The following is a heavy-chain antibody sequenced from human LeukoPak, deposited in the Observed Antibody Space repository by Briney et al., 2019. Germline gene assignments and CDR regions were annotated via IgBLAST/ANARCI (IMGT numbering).Heavy chain of an antibody. D-gene: IGHD2-2*01. CDR3: ANTVVPAAQFDY. CDR1: GYTFTSYD. CDR2: MNPNSGNT. V-gene: IGHV1-8*01. Sequence: VASVKVSCKASGYTFTSYDINWVRQATGQGLEWMGWMNPNSGNTGYAQKFQGRVTMTRNTSISTAYMELSSLRSEDTAVYYCANTVVPAAQFDYWGQGTLVTVSS. J-gene: IGHJ4*02.